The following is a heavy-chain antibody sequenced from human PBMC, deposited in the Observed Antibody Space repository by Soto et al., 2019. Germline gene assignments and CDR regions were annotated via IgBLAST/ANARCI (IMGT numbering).Heavy chain of an antibody. Sequence: PGGSLRLSCAASGFTFSSYAMSWVRQAPGKGLEWISAISGSGGSTYYADSVKGRFTISRDNSKNTLYLQMNSLRAEDTAVYYCAPDPCIVVVPAAVDYWGQGTLVTVSP. CDR3: APDPCIVVVPAAVDY. D-gene: IGHD2-2*01. CDR2: ISGSGGST. J-gene: IGHJ4*02. CDR1: GFTFSSYA. V-gene: IGHV3-23*01.